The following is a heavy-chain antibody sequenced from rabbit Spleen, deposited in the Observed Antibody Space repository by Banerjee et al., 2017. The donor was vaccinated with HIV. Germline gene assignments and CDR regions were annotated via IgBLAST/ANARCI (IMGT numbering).Heavy chain of an antibody. V-gene: IGHV1S45*01. Sequence: QEQLEESGGGLVKPEGSLTLTCKASGVSFNDKDVMCWVRQAPGKGLEWITCIAGDSSGFTYSATWAKGRFTCSKTSSTTVTLQMTSLTVADTATYFCARDTGTSFSSYGMDLWGQGTLVTVS. CDR2: IAGDSSGFT. CDR3: ARDTGTSFSSYGMDL. D-gene: IGHD7-1*01. CDR1: GVSFNDKDV. J-gene: IGHJ6*01.